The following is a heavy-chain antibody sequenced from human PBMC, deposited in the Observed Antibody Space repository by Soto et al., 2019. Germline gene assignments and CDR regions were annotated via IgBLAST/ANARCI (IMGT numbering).Heavy chain of an antibody. Sequence: SETLFLTCTFSDCSLSRSSYYWGWVRQPPGKGLEWIGSVYYSGSTYYNPSLESRVTISVDKSKNQFSLKLMSLSAADTAVYYCGRLEGLATILHYFDYWGQGALVTVSS. CDR1: DCSLSRSSYY. CDR3: GRLEGLATILHYFDY. J-gene: IGHJ4*02. V-gene: IGHV4-39*01. CDR2: VYYSGST. D-gene: IGHD3-9*01.